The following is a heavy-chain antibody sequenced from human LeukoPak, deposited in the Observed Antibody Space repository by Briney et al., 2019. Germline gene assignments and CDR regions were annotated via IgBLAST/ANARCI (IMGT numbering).Heavy chain of an antibody. D-gene: IGHD3-10*01. CDR3: ASRHYYGSGSYPFKPFDY. J-gene: IGHJ4*02. CDR2: IKHSGRP. Sequence: SETLSLTCAVYGGSFSGYYWSWFRHPPGKGLEWIGEIKHSGRPNYNPSLKTRVTTSVDTSKNQFSLKLSSVTAADTAVYYCASRHYYGSGSYPFKPFDYWGQGTLVTVSS. CDR1: GGSFSGYY. V-gene: IGHV4-34*01.